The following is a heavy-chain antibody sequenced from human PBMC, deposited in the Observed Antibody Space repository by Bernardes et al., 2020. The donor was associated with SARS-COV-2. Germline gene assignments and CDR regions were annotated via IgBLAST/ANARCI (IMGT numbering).Heavy chain of an antibody. V-gene: IGHV5-51*01. CDR1: GYSVTRYW. CDR3: AVGSGSYFDY. J-gene: IGHJ4*02. D-gene: IGHD3-10*01. CDR2: IYPGDSDT. Sequence: GASLKISSKGSGYSVTRYWIGWVRPIPGKGLEWMGIIYPGDSDTRYSPSFQGQVTISADKSISTAYLQWSSLKASDTAMYYCAVGSGSYFDYWGQGTLVTVSS.